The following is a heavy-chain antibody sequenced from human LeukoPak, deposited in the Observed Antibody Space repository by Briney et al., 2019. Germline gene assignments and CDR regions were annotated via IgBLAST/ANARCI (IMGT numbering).Heavy chain of an antibody. D-gene: IGHD2-15*01. Sequence: GASVKVSCKASGYTFTSYDINWVRQATGQGLEWMGWMNPNSGNTGYAQKFQGRVTMTRNTSISTAYMELSSLRSEDTAVYYCARALRWCSGGSCYRYYFDYWGQGTLVTSPQ. V-gene: IGHV1-8*01. CDR1: GYTFTSYD. CDR3: ARALRWCSGGSCYRYYFDY. CDR2: MNPNSGNT. J-gene: IGHJ4*02.